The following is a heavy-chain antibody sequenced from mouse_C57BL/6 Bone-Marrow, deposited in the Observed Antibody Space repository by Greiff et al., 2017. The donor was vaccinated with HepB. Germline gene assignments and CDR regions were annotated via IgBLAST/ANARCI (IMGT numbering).Heavy chain of an antibody. Sequence: QVHVKQSGAELARPGASVKLSCKASGYTFTSYGISWVKQRTGQGLEWIGEIYPRSGNTYYNEKFKGKATLTADKSSSTAYMELRSLTSEDSAVYFCARCSSGYPYYFDYWGQGTTLTVSS. D-gene: IGHD3-2*02. CDR1: GYTFTSYG. J-gene: IGHJ2*01. CDR2: IYPRSGNT. CDR3: ARCSSGYPYYFDY. V-gene: IGHV1-81*01.